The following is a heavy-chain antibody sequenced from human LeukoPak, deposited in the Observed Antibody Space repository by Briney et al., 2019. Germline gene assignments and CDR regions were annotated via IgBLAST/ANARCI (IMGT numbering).Heavy chain of an antibody. V-gene: IGHV3-30*04. D-gene: IGHD3-22*01. J-gene: IGHJ4*02. Sequence: GGSLRLSCAASGFTFSSYAMHWVRQAPGKGLEWVAVISYDGSNKYYADSVKGRFTISRDNSKNTLYLQMNSLRAEDTAVYYCAKDLAGPYYYDSSGYYGWSWNFDYWGQGTLVTVSS. CDR1: GFTFSSYA. CDR2: ISYDGSNK. CDR3: AKDLAGPYYYDSSGYYGWSWNFDY.